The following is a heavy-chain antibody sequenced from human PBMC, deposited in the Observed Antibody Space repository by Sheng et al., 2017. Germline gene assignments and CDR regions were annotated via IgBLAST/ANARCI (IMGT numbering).Heavy chain of an antibody. CDR1: GFIFSSYD. Sequence: EVQLVESGGGLVQPEGSLRLSCAVSGFIFSSYDMHWVRQLPGKGLEWVSSIGIAGDTYYAGSVKGRFIISRENVKNSLYLQMSSLRAGDTALYYCGRGVSYQSNSIDYWG. CDR2: IGIAGDT. CDR3: GRGVSYQSNSIDY. V-gene: IGHV3-13*01. J-gene: IGHJ4*01. D-gene: IGHD4-4*01.